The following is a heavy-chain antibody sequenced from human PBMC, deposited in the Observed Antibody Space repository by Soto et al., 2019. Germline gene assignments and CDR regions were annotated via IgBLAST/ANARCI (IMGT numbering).Heavy chain of an antibody. CDR3: AKDGSGSYYRPPAY. Sequence: PGGSLRLSCAASGFAFSSYGMHWVRQAPGKGLEWVAVISNDGSKEYYTDSVKGRFTISRDNSKNTQYLQMNSLRAEDTAVYYCAKDGSGSYYRPPAYWGQGTLVTVSS. D-gene: IGHD3-10*01. V-gene: IGHV3-30*18. CDR2: ISNDGSKE. J-gene: IGHJ4*02. CDR1: GFAFSSYG.